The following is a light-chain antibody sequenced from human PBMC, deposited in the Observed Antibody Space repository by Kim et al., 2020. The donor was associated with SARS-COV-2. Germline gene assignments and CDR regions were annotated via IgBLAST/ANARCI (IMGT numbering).Light chain of an antibody. J-gene: IGLJ2*01. CDR3: QVWDRSSDHVV. CDR1: DIRRNS. V-gene: IGLV3-21*02. CDR2: YNS. Sequence: APGQTARISCGGSDIRRNSVHWYQRRPGQAPVMVVHYNSDRPSGIPERFSGSNSGDTATLTISRVEAGDEADYYCQVWDRSSDHVVFGGGTQLTVL.